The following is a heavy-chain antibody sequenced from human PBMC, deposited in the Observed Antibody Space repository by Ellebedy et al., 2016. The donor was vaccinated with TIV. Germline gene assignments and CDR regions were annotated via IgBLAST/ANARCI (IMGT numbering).Heavy chain of an antibody. Sequence: ASVEVSCXASGYTFTSYDINWVRQATGQGLEWMGWMNPNSGNTGYAQKFQGRVTMTRNTSISTAYMELSSLRSEDTAVYYCARGLSSSWYRNRDYWGQGTLVTVSS. CDR3: ARGLSSSWYRNRDY. D-gene: IGHD6-13*01. CDR1: GYTFTSYD. V-gene: IGHV1-8*01. J-gene: IGHJ4*02. CDR2: MNPNSGNT.